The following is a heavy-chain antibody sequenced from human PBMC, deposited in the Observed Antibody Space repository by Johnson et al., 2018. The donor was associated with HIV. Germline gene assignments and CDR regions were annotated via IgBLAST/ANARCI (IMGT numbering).Heavy chain of an antibody. CDR3: ARDFESAAGI. V-gene: IGHV3-33*01. CDR2: IWYDGSNK. CDR1: GFTFSSYG. J-gene: IGHJ3*02. Sequence: VQLVESGGGVVQPGRSLRLSCAASGFTFSSYGMHWVRQAPGKGLEWVAVIWYDGSNKYYADSVKGRFTISRDNAKNTLYLQMNSLRAEDTAVYYCARDFESAAGIWGQGTMVTVSS. D-gene: IGHD6-13*01.